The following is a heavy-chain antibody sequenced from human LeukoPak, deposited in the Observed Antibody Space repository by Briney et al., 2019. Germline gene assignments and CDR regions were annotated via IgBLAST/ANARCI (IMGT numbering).Heavy chain of an antibody. Sequence: GGSLRLSCTTSGFAFGDYAMSWVRQAPGKGLEWVAFIRSNRYGGTIEYAASVKGKFTISRDDSISTAYLQMNSLRTEDTAVYYCARSIVVVTYHLDYWGQGTLVTVSS. J-gene: IGHJ4*02. CDR2: IRSNRYGGTI. CDR1: GFAFGDYA. V-gene: IGHV3-49*04. D-gene: IGHD2-21*02. CDR3: ARSIVVVTYHLDY.